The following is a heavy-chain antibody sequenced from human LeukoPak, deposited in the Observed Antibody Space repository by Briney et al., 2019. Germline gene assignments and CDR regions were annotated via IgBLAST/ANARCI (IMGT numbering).Heavy chain of an antibody. D-gene: IGHD6-19*01. CDR3: ARRTGMTLPGWLRVVDF. V-gene: IGHV3-30-3*01. Sequence: SGGSLRLSCAASGFTFSSYAMHWVRQAPGKGLEWAAVISYDGSNKYYADSVKGRFTISRDNAKNSLYLQMNSLRDEDTAVYYCARRTGMTLPGWLRVVDFWGQGTLVTVSS. CDR1: GFTFSSYA. J-gene: IGHJ4*02. CDR2: ISYDGSNK.